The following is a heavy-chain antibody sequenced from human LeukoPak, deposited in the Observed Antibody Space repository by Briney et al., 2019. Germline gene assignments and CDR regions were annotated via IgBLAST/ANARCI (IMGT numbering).Heavy chain of an antibody. CDR3: ARGGSGQDAFDI. D-gene: IGHD6-19*01. CDR2: IYYSGST. Sequence: SETLSLTCTVSGGSISSYYWSWIRQPPGKGLEWIGYIYYSGSTNYNPSLKSRVTISVDTSKNQFSLKLSSVTAADTAVYYCARGGSGQDAFDIWGQGTMVTVSS. J-gene: IGHJ3*02. CDR1: GGSISSYY. V-gene: IGHV4-59*01.